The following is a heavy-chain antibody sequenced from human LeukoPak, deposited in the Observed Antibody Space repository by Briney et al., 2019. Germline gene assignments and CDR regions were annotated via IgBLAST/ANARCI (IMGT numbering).Heavy chain of an antibody. CDR1: GFTFGDYA. D-gene: IGHD3-3*01. Sequence: GGSLRLSCTASGFTFGDYAMSWFRQAPGKGLEGVGFIRSKAYGGTTEYAASVKGRFTISRDDSKSIAYLQMNSLKTEDTAVYYCTRDKDYDFWSGYYTYYYYYMDVWGKGTTVTVSS. CDR3: TRDKDYDFWSGYYTYYYYYMDV. CDR2: IRSKAYGGTT. V-gene: IGHV3-49*03. J-gene: IGHJ6*03.